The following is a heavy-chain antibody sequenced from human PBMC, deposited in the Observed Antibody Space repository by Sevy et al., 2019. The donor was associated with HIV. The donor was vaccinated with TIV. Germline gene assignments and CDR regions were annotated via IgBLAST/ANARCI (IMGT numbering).Heavy chain of an antibody. CDR2: ISYDGSNK. CDR3: ARGGWYDSYYYGMDV. Sequence: GGSLRLSCAASGFTFSSYAMHWVRQAPGKGLEWVAVISYDGSNKHYADSVKGRFTISRDNSKNTLYLQMNTLRAEDTAVYYCARGGWYDSYYYGMDVWGQGTTVTVSS. D-gene: IGHD6-19*01. V-gene: IGHV3-30*04. CDR1: GFTFSSYA. J-gene: IGHJ6*02.